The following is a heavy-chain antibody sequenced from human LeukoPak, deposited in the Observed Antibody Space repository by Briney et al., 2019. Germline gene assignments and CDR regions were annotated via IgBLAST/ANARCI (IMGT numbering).Heavy chain of an antibody. CDR3: ARSYRALYCSSTSCPGRVDY. D-gene: IGHD2-2*01. V-gene: IGHV4-31*11. Sequence: SETLSLTCAVYGGSFSGYYWSWIRQHPGKGLEWIGYIYYSGSTYYNPSLKSRVTISVDTSKNQFSLKLSSVTAADTAVYYCARSYRALYCSSTSCPGRVDYWGQGTLVTVSS. CDR2: IYYSGST. J-gene: IGHJ4*02. CDR1: GGSFSGYY.